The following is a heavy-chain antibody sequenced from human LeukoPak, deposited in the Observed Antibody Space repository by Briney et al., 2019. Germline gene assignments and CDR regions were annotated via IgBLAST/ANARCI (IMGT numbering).Heavy chain of an antibody. Sequence: KPSETLSLTCTVSGGSISSYYWSWIRQPAGKGLEWIGRIYTSGSTNYNPSLKSRVTISVDKSKNQFSLKLSSVTAADTAVYYCTRVSRVRAAPDWYFDLWGRGTLVTVSS. CDR1: GGSISSYY. D-gene: IGHD3-10*02. CDR2: IYTSGST. CDR3: TRVSRVRAAPDWYFDL. V-gene: IGHV4-4*07. J-gene: IGHJ2*01.